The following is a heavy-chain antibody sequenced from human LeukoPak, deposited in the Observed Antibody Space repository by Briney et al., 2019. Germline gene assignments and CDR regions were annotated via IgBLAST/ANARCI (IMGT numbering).Heavy chain of an antibody. CDR2: IRYDGSNK. Sequence: GGSLRLSCAASGFTLSSYGMHWVRQAPGKGLEWVAFIRYDGSNKYYADSVKGRFTISRDNSKNTLYLQMNSLRAEDTAVYYCAKGRTIVVVPAVPFDYWGQGTLVTVSS. D-gene: IGHD2-2*01. CDR1: GFTLSSYG. J-gene: IGHJ4*02. CDR3: AKGRTIVVVPAVPFDY. V-gene: IGHV3-30*02.